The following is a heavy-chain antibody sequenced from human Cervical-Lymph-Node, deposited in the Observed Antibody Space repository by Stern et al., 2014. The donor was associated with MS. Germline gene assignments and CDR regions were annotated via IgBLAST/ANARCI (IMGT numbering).Heavy chain of an antibody. CDR1: GFIFSGSA. CDR2: IRNKANNYAT. Sequence: EVQLVESGGGLVQPGGSLTLSCAASGFIFSGSAMHWVRKASGQGLEWIAHIRNKANNYATAYGASVKGRFTISRDDSKNTAYLQMNSLRTDDTAVYYCTRRRFGMDVWGQGTSVTVSS. J-gene: IGHJ6*02. V-gene: IGHV3-73*02. CDR3: TRRRFGMDV.